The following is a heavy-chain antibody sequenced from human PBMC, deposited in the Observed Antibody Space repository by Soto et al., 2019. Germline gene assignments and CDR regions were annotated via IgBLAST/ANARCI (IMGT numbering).Heavy chain of an antibody. CDR1: VVSISSYF. Sequence: PSEPLSLTCSVSVVSISSYFWSWIRQAPGGGLEWIGYTYHRGSTNYSPSLKSRVAISLDTSENQFSLKVNSVTAADTAVYYCARIGGYHGPLDYWGQGTPVTSPQ. J-gene: IGHJ4*02. CDR2: TYHRGST. CDR3: ARIGGYHGPLDY. D-gene: IGHD6-25*01. V-gene: IGHV4-59*01.